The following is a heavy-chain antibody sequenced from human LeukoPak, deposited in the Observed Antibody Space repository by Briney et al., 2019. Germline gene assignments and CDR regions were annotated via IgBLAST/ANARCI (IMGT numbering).Heavy chain of an antibody. CDR1: GGSLSGYY. Sequence: SETLSLTCAVYGGSLSGYYWSWIRQPPGKGLEWIGEINHSGSTNYNPSLKSRVTISVDTSKNQFSLKLSSVTAADTAVYYCASRAGDYDFWSGYYFDYWGQGTLVTVSS. V-gene: IGHV4-34*01. D-gene: IGHD3-3*01. CDR2: INHSGST. J-gene: IGHJ4*02. CDR3: ASRAGDYDFWSGYYFDY.